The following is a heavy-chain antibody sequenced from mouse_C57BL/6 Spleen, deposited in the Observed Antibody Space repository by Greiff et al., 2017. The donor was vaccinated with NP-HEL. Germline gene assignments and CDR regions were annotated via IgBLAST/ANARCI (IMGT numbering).Heavy chain of an antibody. CDR2: IYPGGGYT. CDR1: GYTFTNYW. V-gene: IGHV1-63*01. J-gene: IGHJ4*01. D-gene: IGHD1-1*01. Sequence: VQLQQSGAELVRPGTSVKMSCKASGYTFTNYWIGWAKQRPGHGLEWIGDIYPGGGYTNYNEKFKGKATLTADKSSSTAYMQFSSLTSEVSAIYYCARGTVVNAMDYWGQGTSVTVSS. CDR3: ARGTVVNAMDY.